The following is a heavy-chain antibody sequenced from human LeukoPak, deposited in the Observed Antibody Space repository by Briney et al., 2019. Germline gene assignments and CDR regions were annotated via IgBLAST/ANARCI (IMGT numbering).Heavy chain of an antibody. CDR1: KFAFSSYA. CDR3: ARDSSMVALRWDY. J-gene: IGHJ4*02. V-gene: IGHV3-23*01. CDR2: ISGGGGNT. Sequence: GGSLRLSCAASKFAFSSYAMSWVRQAPGKGLEWVSAISGGGGNTYYADSVKGRFTISRDNSKNTLYLQMNSLRAEDTAVYYCARDSSMVALRWDYRGQGTLVTVSS. D-gene: IGHD3-3*01.